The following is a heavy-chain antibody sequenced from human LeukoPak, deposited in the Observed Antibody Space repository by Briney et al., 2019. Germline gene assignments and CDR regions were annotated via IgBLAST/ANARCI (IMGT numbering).Heavy chain of an antibody. D-gene: IGHD2/OR15-2a*01. CDR2: VNSDGSAT. Sequence: PGGSLRLSCTTSGFTFSHYAMAWVRQAPGKGLVWVSHVNSDGSATSYADSVKGRFTISRDNAKNTVYLHMNSLRVEDTAVYYCTSFYETNWGQGTLVTVSS. CDR1: GFTFSHYA. CDR3: TSFYETN. J-gene: IGHJ4*02. V-gene: IGHV3-74*01.